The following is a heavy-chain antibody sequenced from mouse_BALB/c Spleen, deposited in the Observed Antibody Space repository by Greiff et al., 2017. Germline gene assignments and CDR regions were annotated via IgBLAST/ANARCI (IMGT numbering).Heavy chain of an antibody. J-gene: IGHJ4*01. CDR3: ARARSFYAMDY. CDR2: ISYDGSN. CDR1: GYSITSGYY. Sequence: VQLQQSGPGLVKPSQSLSLTCSVTGYSITSGYYWYWIRQFPGNKLEWMGYISYDGSNNYNPSLKNRISITRDTSKNQFFLKLNSVTTEDTATYYCARARSFYAMDYWGQGTSVTVSS. V-gene: IGHV3-6*02.